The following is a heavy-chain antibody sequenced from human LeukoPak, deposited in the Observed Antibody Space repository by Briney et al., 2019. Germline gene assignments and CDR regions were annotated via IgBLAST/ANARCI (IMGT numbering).Heavy chain of an antibody. CDR1: GFSFSSHG. CDR2: IRFNGTFT. V-gene: IGHV3-30*02. CDR3: AKAPSGIAVAQGPTYYYYMDV. Sequence: GGSLRLSCAAAGFSFSSHGMYWVRQAPGKGLEWLAFIRFNGTFTYYGDSVKGRFTISRDNPKNTLYLQMNSLIPEDAAVYYCAKAPSGIAVAQGPTYYYYMDVWGKGTTVTVSS. J-gene: IGHJ6*03. D-gene: IGHD6-19*01.